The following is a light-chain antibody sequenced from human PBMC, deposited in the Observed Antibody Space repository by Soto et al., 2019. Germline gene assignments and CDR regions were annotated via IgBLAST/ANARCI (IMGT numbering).Light chain of an antibody. Sequence: QSVLTQPASVSGSPGQSITISCTGSSSDVGNYDLVSWYQQHSGKVPKLMIYEGSKRPSGVSHRFSGSKSGNTASLTISGLQAEDEADYNCCSYAGRSTWVFGGGTKLTAL. CDR2: EGS. CDR1: SSDVGNYDL. J-gene: IGLJ3*02. V-gene: IGLV2-23*01. CDR3: CSYAGRSTWV.